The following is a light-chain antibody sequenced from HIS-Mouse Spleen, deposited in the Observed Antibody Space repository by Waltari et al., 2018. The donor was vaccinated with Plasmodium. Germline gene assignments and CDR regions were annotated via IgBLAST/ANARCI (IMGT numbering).Light chain of an antibody. CDR2: AAS. CDR3: QQSYSTWT. CDR1: QSISNY. Sequence: DIQMTQSPSSLSASVGDRVTITRRASQSISNYLNGYKQKPGKAPKFLIYAASTLQSGVPSMFSGSGSGTDFTLTISSLQPEDCATYYCQQSYSTWTFGQGTKVEIK. J-gene: IGKJ1*01. V-gene: IGKV1-39*01.